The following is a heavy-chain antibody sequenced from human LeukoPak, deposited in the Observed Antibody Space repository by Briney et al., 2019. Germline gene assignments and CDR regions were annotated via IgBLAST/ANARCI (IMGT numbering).Heavy chain of an antibody. CDR2: INHSGST. D-gene: IGHD6-19*01. V-gene: IGHV4-39*07. CDR1: GGSISSGDYY. J-gene: IGHJ6*02. Sequence: SETLSLTCTVSGGSISSGDYYWSWIRQPPGKGLEWIGEINHSGSTNYNPSLKSRVTISVDTSKNQFSLKLSPVTAADTAVYYCARGRISGGWSFYYYYGMDVWGQGTTVTVSS. CDR3: ARGRISGGWSFYYYYGMDV.